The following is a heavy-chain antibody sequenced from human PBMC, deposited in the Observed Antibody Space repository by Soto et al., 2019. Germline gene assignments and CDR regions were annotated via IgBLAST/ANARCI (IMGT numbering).Heavy chain of an antibody. Sequence: PGGSLRLSCSASGFTFSMFSMHWVRQAPVKGLEYVSGISSNGDSTYYADSVKGRFTISRDNAKNSLYLQMNSLRAADTAVYFCARDLGYYDSDGYLDYWGQGTLVTVSS. CDR2: ISSNGDST. D-gene: IGHD3-22*01. CDR1: GFTFSMFS. V-gene: IGHV3-64*04. J-gene: IGHJ4*02. CDR3: ARDLGYYDSDGYLDY.